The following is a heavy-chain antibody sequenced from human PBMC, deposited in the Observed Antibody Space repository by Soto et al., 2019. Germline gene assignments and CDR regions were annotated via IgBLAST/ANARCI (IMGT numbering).Heavy chain of an antibody. J-gene: IGHJ3*02. CDR1: GFTFSSYG. CDR2: ISYDGSNK. CDR3: AKELSKGGYSGSYYHPRAFDI. Sequence: GGSLRLSCAASGFTFSSYGMHWVRQAPGKGLEWVAVISYDGSNKYYADSEKGRFTISRDNSKNTLYLQMNSLRAEDTAVYYCAKELSKGGYSGSYYHPRAFDIWGQGTMVTVSS. D-gene: IGHD1-26*01. V-gene: IGHV3-30*18.